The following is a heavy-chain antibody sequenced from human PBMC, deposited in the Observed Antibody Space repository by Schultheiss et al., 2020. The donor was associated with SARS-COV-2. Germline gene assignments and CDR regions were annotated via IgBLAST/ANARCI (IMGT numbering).Heavy chain of an antibody. J-gene: IGHJ4*02. V-gene: IGHV3-66*01. Sequence: GGSLRLSCAASGFTVSTNYMSWVRQAPGKGLEWVSVIYSGGSTFFADSVKGRFTISRDNAKNSLYLQMNSLRAEDTAVYYCARVAMVRGGVAPYYFDYWGQGTLVTVSS. CDR1: GFTVSTNY. CDR3: ARVAMVRGGVAPYYFDY. D-gene: IGHD3-10*01. CDR2: IYSGGST.